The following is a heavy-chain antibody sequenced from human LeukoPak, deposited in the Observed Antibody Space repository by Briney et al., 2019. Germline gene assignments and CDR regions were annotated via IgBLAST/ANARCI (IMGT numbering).Heavy chain of an antibody. CDR1: GYTFTGYY. Sequence: GASVKVSCKASGYTFTGYYMHWVRQAPGQGLEWMGWINPNSGGTNYAQKFQGRVTMTRYTSISAAYMELSRLRSDDTAVYYCARDSPRSLYSSGWYGNDYWGQGTLVTVSS. CDR3: ARDSPRSLYSSGWYGNDY. CDR2: INPNSGGT. D-gene: IGHD6-19*01. J-gene: IGHJ4*02. V-gene: IGHV1-2*02.